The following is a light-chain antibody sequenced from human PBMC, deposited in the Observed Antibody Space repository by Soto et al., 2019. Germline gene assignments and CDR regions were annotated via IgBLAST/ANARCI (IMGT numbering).Light chain of an antibody. Sequence: EIVLTQSPGTLSLSPGERATLSCRASQSVSSSSLAWYQQKPGQAPRLLIYGASSRATGIPDRFSGSGSGTDFTLTISRLEPEGFAVFYCQQYGSSPYTFGKGTKLEIK. V-gene: IGKV3-20*01. CDR2: GAS. CDR1: QSVSSSS. J-gene: IGKJ2*01. CDR3: QQYGSSPYT.